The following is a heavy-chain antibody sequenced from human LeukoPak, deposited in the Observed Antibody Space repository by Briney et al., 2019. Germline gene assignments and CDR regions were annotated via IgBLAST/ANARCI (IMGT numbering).Heavy chain of an antibody. V-gene: IGHV4-4*07. D-gene: IGHD1-26*01. Sequence: SETLSLTCTGAGGSISRYYWSWLRQPAGKGREGIGRIYTSGSNNYNASLKSRVSMSVDTSKNQFSLKLSSVTAADTAVFYCARENSGGYREFDYWGQGTLVTVSS. CDR1: GGSISRYY. J-gene: IGHJ4*02. CDR3: ARENSGGYREFDY. CDR2: IYTSGSN.